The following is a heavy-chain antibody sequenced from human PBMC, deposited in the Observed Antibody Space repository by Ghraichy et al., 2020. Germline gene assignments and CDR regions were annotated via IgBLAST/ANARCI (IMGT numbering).Heavy chain of an antibody. CDR3: ASGAFDI. D-gene: IGHD7-27*01. CDR1: GFTFSSYA. Sequence: GGSLRLSCAASGFTFSSYAMHWVRQAPGKGLEYVSAISSNGGSTYYANSVKGRFTISRDNSKNTLYLQMGSLRAEDMSEYYCASGAFDIWGQGTMVTVSS. V-gene: IGHV3-64*01. J-gene: IGHJ3*02. CDR2: ISSNGGST.